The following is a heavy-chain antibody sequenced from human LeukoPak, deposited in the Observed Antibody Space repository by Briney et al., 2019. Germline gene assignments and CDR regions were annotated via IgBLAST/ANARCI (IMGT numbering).Heavy chain of an antibody. CDR2: MYTSGST. D-gene: IGHD3-22*01. Sequence: SETLSLTCTVSGGSISSGSYYWNWIRQPAGKGLEWIGRMYTSGSTNYNPSLKSRVTISVDTSKNQFSLKLSSVAAADTAVYYCTRPYYYDSSGSPDYWGQGTLVTVSS. CDR3: TRPYYYDSSGSPDY. V-gene: IGHV4-61*02. J-gene: IGHJ4*02. CDR1: GGSISSGSYY.